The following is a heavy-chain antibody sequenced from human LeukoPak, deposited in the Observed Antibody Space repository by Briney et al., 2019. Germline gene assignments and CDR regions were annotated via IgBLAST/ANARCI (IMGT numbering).Heavy chain of an antibody. J-gene: IGHJ5*02. D-gene: IGHD6-13*01. CDR2: INHSGST. Sequence: SETLSLTCAVYGGSFSGYYWSWIRQPPGKGLEWIGEINHSGSTNYNLSLKSRVTISVDTSKSQFSLKLSSVTAADTAVYYCARVAAAAMDWFDPWGQGTLVTVSS. V-gene: IGHV4-34*01. CDR3: ARVAAAAMDWFDP. CDR1: GGSFSGYY.